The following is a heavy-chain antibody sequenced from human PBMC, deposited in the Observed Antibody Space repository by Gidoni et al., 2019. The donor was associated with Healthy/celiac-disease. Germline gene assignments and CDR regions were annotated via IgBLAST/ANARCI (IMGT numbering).Heavy chain of an antibody. Sequence: VQLVESGGGVVQPGRSLRLSCAASGFTFSSYGMHWVRQAPGKGLEWVAVIWYDGSNKYYADSVKGRFTISRDNSKNTLYLQMNSLRAEDTAVYYCARDEGWGGDDYWGQGTLVTVSS. CDR2: IWYDGSNK. CDR1: GFTFSSYG. V-gene: IGHV3-33*01. CDR3: ARDEGWGGDDY. J-gene: IGHJ4*02. D-gene: IGHD6-19*01.